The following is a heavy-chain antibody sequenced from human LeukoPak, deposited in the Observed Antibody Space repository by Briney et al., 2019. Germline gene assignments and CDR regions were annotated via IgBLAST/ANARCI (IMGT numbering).Heavy chain of an antibody. Sequence: GGSLRLSCAAAGFTFSTYSMSWVRQAPGKGLEWVSAIRGGAENTYYADSGRGRFTISRDNYKDTLTLQMNSLRAEDTAIYYCAILSWDGRGTFSWGQGTLVTVSS. CDR3: AILSWDGRGTFS. D-gene: IGHD2/OR15-2a*01. CDR1: GFTFSTYS. V-gene: IGHV3-23*01. J-gene: IGHJ5*02. CDR2: IRGGAENT.